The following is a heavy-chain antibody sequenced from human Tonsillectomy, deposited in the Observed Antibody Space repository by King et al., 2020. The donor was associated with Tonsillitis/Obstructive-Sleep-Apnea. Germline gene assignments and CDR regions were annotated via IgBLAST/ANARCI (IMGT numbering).Heavy chain of an antibody. Sequence: QLQESGPGLVKPSETLSLTCTVSGGSISSYYWSWIRQPPGKGLEWIGYIYYSGSTNYNPSLKSRVTISVDTSKNQFSLKLSSVTAADTAVYYCARRVGLSAPFDYWGQGTLVTVSS. J-gene: IGHJ4*02. D-gene: IGHD1-26*01. CDR1: GGSISSYY. CDR3: ARRVGLSAPFDY. CDR2: IYYSGST. V-gene: IGHV4-59*08.